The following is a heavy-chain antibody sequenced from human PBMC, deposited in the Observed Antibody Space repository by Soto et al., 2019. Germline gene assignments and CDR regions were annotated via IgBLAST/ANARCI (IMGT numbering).Heavy chain of an antibody. V-gene: IGHV1-46*01. Sequence: ASVKVSCKASGYTFTTYYIHWVRQAPGQGLEWMGIINPSSGSAGYAQKFQVSVTMTRDTPTNTFYMELSSLRSEDTAVYYCARGNDFSYYFLGLDVWGQGTTVTVSS. J-gene: IGHJ6*02. CDR1: GYTFTTYY. CDR3: ARGNDFSYYFLGLDV. CDR2: INPSSGSA. D-gene: IGHD3-3*01.